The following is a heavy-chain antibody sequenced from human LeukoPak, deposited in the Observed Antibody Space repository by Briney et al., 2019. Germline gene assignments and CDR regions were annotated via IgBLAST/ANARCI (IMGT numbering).Heavy chain of an antibody. V-gene: IGHV4-34*01. CDR3: ARGNRFRGMDV. CDR1: GGSFSGYY. CDR2: INHSGST. Sequence: ASETLSLTCAVYGGSFSGYYWSWIRQPPGKGLEWIGEINHSGSTNYNPSLKSRVTISVDTSKNQFSLKLSSVTAADTAVYYCARGNRFRGMDVWGQGTTVTVSS. J-gene: IGHJ6*02.